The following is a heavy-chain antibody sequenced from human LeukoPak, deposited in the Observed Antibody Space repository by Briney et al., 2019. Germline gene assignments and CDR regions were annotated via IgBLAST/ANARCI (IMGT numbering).Heavy chain of an antibody. CDR1: GFTFDDYA. J-gene: IGHJ4*02. V-gene: IGHV3-9*01. CDR3: AKGGKLYSSGWYYFDY. D-gene: IGHD6-19*01. CDR2: ISWNSGSI. Sequence: PGGSLRLSCAASGFTFDDYAMHWVRQAPGKGLEWVSGISWNSGSIGYADSVKGRFTISKGNAKNSLYLQMNSLRAEDTALYYCAKGGKLYSSGWYYFDYWGQGTLVTVSS.